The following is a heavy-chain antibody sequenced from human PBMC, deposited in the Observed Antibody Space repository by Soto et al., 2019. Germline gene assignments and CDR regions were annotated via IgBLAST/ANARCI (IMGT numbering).Heavy chain of an antibody. CDR2: IIAILGKA. Sequence: QVQLVQSGAEVKKPGSSVKVSCKASGGTFSSYAISWVRQAPGQGPEWMGGIIAILGKANYAEKFQGRVTITADETTSTAYMELSSLRSEHTAVYYCARERGGAIIVGVTGTFDVWGQGTLVTVSS. J-gene: IGHJ3*01. CDR3: ARERGGAIIVGVTGTFDV. CDR1: GGTFSSYA. D-gene: IGHD3-22*01. V-gene: IGHV1-69*01.